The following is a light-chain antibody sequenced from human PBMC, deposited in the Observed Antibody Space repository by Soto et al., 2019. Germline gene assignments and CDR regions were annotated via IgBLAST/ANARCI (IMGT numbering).Light chain of an antibody. V-gene: IGKV1-39*01. J-gene: IGKJ1*01. Sequence: DSQMTQSPSSLSASVGDRVTITCRASQSISSYLNWYQQKPGKAPKLLIYAASSLQSGVTSRFSGSGSGTDFTLTISSLQPEDFATYYCQQSYSTPWTFGQGTKVDIK. CDR2: AAS. CDR1: QSISSY. CDR3: QQSYSTPWT.